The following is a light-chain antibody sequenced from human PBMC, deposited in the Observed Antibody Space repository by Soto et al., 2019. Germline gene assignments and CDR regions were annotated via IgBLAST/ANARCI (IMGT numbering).Light chain of an antibody. CDR2: SNN. J-gene: IGLJ1*01. Sequence: QAVVTQPPSASGTPGQRVTISCSGSSSNIGGNAVNWYQQLPGTTPKLLIYSNNQRPSGVPDRFSGSKCGTSASLAISGLPFEDELDYYCPAGDNSLSVYVFGTGTKLTLL. V-gene: IGLV1-44*01. CDR1: SSNIGGNA. CDR3: PAGDNSLSVYV.